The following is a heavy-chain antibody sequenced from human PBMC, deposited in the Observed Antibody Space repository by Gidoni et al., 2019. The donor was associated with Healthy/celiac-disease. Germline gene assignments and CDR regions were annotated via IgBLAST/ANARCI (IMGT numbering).Heavy chain of an antibody. V-gene: IGHV3-23*01. J-gene: IGHJ3*02. CDR3: AKGAAYYGSGSYFPFDI. CDR2: ISGSGGST. D-gene: IGHD3-10*01. Sequence: GGLVQPGGSLRLSCAASGFTFSSYAMSWVRQAPGKGLEWVSAISGSGGSTYYADSAKGRFTISRDNSKNTLYLQMNSLRAEDTAVYYCAKGAAYYGSGSYFPFDIWGQGTMVTVSS. CDR1: GFTFSSYA.